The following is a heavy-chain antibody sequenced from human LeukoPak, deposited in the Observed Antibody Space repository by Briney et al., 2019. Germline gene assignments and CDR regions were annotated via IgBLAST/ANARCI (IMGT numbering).Heavy chain of an antibody. V-gene: IGHV7-4-1*02. Sequence: ASVKVSCKASGYTFTGYYMHWVRQAPGQGLEWMGWINTNTGNPTYAQGFTGGFVFSLDTSVSTAYLQISSLKAEDTAVYYCARETSLYDYVWGSYRQIEFDYWGQGTLVTVSS. J-gene: IGHJ4*02. CDR3: ARETSLYDYVWGSYRQIEFDY. CDR2: INTNTGNP. D-gene: IGHD3-16*02. CDR1: GYTFTGYY.